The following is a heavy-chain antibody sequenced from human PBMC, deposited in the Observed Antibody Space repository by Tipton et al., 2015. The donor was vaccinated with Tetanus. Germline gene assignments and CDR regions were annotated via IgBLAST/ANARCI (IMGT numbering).Heavy chain of an antibody. CDR3: ARDLRNYYDSSGYSDY. V-gene: IGHV3-21*01. CDR2: ISSSSSYI. Sequence: SLRLSCAASGFTFSSYSMNWVRQAPGKGLEWVSSISSSSSYIYYADSVKGRFTISRDNAKNSLYLQMNSLRAEDTAVYYCARDLRNYYDSSGYSDYWGQGTLVTVPS. CDR1: GFTFSSYS. J-gene: IGHJ4*02. D-gene: IGHD3-22*01.